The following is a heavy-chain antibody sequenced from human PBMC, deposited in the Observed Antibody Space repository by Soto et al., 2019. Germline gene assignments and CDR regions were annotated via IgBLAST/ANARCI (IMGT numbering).Heavy chain of an antibody. D-gene: IGHD6-6*01. CDR1: GGSISSGSYY. J-gene: IGHJ5*02. Sequence: SETLSLTCTVSGGSISSGSYYWGWIRQPPGKGLEWIGSIYYSGSTYYNPSLKSRVTISVDTSKNQFSLKLSSVTAADTAVYYCARHRSTAHLSIAARRDKWFDPWGQGTLVTVSS. CDR2: IYYSGST. CDR3: ARHRSTAHLSIAARRDKWFDP. V-gene: IGHV4-39*01.